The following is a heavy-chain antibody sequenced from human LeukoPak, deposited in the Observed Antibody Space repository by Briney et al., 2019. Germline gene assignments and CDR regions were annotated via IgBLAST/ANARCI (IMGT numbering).Heavy chain of an antibody. CDR3: KSGGAAPGSFDN. V-gene: IGHV3-7*01. Sequence: GGSLRLSCAASGFTFSDYWMSWLRQAPGKGLEWVANIKYDGDEEYYVDSVKGRFTISRDNAKNSLFLQLNSLRVEDTAVYYCKSGGAAPGSFDNWGQGTLVTVSP. J-gene: IGHJ4*02. D-gene: IGHD6-13*01. CDR1: GFTFSDYW. CDR2: IKYDGDEE.